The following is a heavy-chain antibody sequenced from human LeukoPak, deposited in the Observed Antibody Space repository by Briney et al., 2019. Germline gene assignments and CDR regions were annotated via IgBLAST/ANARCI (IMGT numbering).Heavy chain of an antibody. Sequence: GGSLRLSCAASGFTFSSCGMNWVRKAPGKGLEWVAVIWYDGSTKYYADSVKGRFTISRDNSQNTLFLQMNSLRAEDTAVYYCARGDYYYDSSGYPGHWGQGTLVTVSS. D-gene: IGHD3-22*01. CDR2: IWYDGSTK. CDR3: ARGDYYYDSSGYPGH. V-gene: IGHV3-33*01. J-gene: IGHJ4*02. CDR1: GFTFSSCG.